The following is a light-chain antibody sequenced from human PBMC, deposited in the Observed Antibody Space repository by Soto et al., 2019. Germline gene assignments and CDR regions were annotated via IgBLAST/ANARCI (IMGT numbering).Light chain of an antibody. V-gene: IGLV2-8*01. CDR1: STDVGDYKY. CDR3: SSLAGGTLV. J-gene: IGLJ2*01. CDR2: EVN. Sequence: QSALTQPPSASGSPGQSVTISCTGTSTDVGDYKYVFWYQQHPGKAPKLLIYEVNKRPSGVPDRFSGSKSGNTASLTVSGLQAEDEADYYCSSLAGGTLVFGGETKVTVL.